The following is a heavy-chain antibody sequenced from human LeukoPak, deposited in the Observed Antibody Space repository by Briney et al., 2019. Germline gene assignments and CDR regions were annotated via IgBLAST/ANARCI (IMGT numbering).Heavy chain of an antibody. CDR1: GGPFSGYH. CDR2: INHSGST. Sequence: LETLSLTCAASGGPFSGYHWSWIRQSPGKGLEWIGEINHSGSTNYNPSLESRVTISVDTSRNEFSVRLNSVTAADTAVYYCARGGSNAWYIDYWGQGTLVTVSS. D-gene: IGHD6-19*01. V-gene: IGHV4-34*01. J-gene: IGHJ4*02. CDR3: ARGGSNAWYIDY.